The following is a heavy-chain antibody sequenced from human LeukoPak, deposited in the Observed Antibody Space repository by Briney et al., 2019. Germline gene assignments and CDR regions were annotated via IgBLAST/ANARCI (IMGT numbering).Heavy chain of an antibody. Sequence: GSSVKVSCKASGGTFSSYAISWVRQAPGQGLEWMGGIIPIFGTANYAQKFQGRVTITTDESTSTAYMELSSLRSEDTAVYYCARDREGGYCGGDCYRTRAFDIWGQGTMVTVSS. D-gene: IGHD2-21*01. CDR2: IIPIFGTA. CDR1: GGTFSSYA. CDR3: ARDREGGYCGGDCYRTRAFDI. J-gene: IGHJ3*02. V-gene: IGHV1-69*05.